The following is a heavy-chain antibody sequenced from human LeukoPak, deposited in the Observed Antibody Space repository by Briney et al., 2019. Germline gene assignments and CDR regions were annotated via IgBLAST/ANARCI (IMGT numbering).Heavy chain of an antibody. Sequence: GGSLRLSCAASGFTFSTYAMTWVRQAPGKGMEWVSTISGSDSSTYYADSVKGRFTISRDNSRNTLYLRMNSLRAEDTAVYYCAKGLGGSCYSAGDYWGQGILVTASS. CDR1: GFTFSTYA. CDR3: AKGLGGSCYSAGDY. CDR2: ISGSDSST. D-gene: IGHD2-15*01. V-gene: IGHV3-23*01. J-gene: IGHJ4*02.